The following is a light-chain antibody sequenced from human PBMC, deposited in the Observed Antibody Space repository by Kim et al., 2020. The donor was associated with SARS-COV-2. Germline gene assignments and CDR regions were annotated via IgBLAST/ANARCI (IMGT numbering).Light chain of an antibody. J-gene: IGLJ3*02. CDR1: SSNLGSNH. CDR2: NTN. CDR3: SAWDDSLRGRV. V-gene: IGLV1-47*02. Sequence: QSVLTRPPSASGTPGQRVTISCSGSSSNLGSNHVYWYQQFPGVPPTLLIYNTNQGPSGVPERFSGSRSGTSASLTISGLRSEDEADYYCSAWDDSLRGRVFGGGTQLTVL.